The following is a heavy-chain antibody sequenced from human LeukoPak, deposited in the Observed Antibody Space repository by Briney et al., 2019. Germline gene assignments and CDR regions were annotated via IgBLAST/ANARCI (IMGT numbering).Heavy chain of an antibody. CDR3: GNSGYGGLDY. V-gene: IGHV1-46*03. CDR1: GYTFTSYY. D-gene: IGHD5-12*01. CDR2: INPSGGTT. J-gene: IGHJ4*02. Sequence: ASVKASCKASGYTFTSYYMHWVRQAPGQGLEWMGIINPSGGTTTYAQKFQGRVTVTRDTYTSTVYMDLSSLTSEDTAVYYCGNSGYGGLDYWGQGTLVTVSS.